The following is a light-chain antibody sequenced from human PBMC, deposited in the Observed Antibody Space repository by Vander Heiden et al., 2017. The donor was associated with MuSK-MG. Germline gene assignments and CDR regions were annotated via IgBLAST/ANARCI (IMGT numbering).Light chain of an antibody. CDR2: GAS. CDR1: QSVSTS. V-gene: IGKV3-15*01. CDR3: QQYNDWPPLT. Sequence: ETVLTQSPATLSVSPGYTAALSGRASQSVSTSLAWYQQKPGQAPRLLTYGASTRATDIPARFSGSGSGTEFTLTIGSLHTEDFAVYYCQQYNDWPPLTFGGGTKVEIK. J-gene: IGKJ4*01.